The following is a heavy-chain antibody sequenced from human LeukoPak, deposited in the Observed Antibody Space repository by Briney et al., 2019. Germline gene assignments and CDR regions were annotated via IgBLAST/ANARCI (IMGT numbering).Heavy chain of an antibody. D-gene: IGHD3-3*01. Sequence: GGSLRLSCAASGFTFSSYSMNWVRQAPGKGLEWVSSICSSSSYIYYADSVKGRFTISRDNAKNSLYLQMNSLRAEDTAVYYCARDFWSGSNWFDPWGQGTLVTVSS. CDR2: ICSSSSYI. J-gene: IGHJ5*02. CDR3: ARDFWSGSNWFDP. CDR1: GFTFSSYS. V-gene: IGHV3-21*01.